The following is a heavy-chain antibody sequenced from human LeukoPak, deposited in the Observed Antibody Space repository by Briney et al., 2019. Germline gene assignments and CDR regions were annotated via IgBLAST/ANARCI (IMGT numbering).Heavy chain of an antibody. D-gene: IGHD3-3*01. Sequence: ASVKVSCKASGYTFTSYGISWVRQAPGQGLEWMGWISAYNGNTNYAQKLQGRVTMTTDTSTSTAYVELRSLRSDDTAVYYCARVPGIFGVVIMRYYYMDVWGKGTTVTVSS. CDR3: ARVPGIFGVVIMRYYYMDV. J-gene: IGHJ6*03. V-gene: IGHV1-18*01. CDR1: GYTFTSYG. CDR2: ISAYNGNT.